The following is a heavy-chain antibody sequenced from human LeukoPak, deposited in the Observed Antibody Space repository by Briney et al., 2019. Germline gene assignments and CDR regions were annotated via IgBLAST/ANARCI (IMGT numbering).Heavy chain of an antibody. J-gene: IGHJ4*02. CDR3: ARGISARGVGFFDY. CDR1: GGSFSGYY. D-gene: IGHD6-6*01. V-gene: IGHV4-34*01. Sequence: SETLSLTCAAYGGSFSGYYWSWIRQPPGKGLEWIGEINHSGSTNYNPSLKSRVTISVDTSKNQFSLKLSSVTAADTAVYYCARGISARGVGFFDYWGQGTLVTVSS. CDR2: INHSGST.